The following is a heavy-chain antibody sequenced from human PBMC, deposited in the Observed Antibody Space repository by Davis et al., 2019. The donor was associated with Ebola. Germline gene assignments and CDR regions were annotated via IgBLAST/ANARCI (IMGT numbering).Heavy chain of an antibody. D-gene: IGHD5-18*01. CDR3: ARGRRYSYGYWGY. J-gene: IGHJ4*02. Sequence: GSLRLSCAVYGGSFSAYYWTWIRQPPGKGLEWIGEIDHSGSTNYNPSLKSRVAISVDTSKNQFSLNLNSLTAADTAAYYCARGRRYSYGYWGYWGQGTLVTVSS. V-gene: IGHV4-34*01. CDR2: IDHSGST. CDR1: GGSFSAYY.